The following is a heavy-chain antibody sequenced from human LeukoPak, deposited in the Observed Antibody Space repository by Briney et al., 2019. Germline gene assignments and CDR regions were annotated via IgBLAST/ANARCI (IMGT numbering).Heavy chain of an antibody. CDR2: INPNSGGT. CDR1: GYTFTGYY. V-gene: IGHV1-2*06. CDR3: ARVTLSYYCSSTSCYRKIGAFDI. D-gene: IGHD2-2*02. J-gene: IGHJ3*02. Sequence: ASVKVSCKASGYTFTGYYMHWVRQAPGQGLEWMGRINPNSGGTNYARKFQGRVTMTRDTSISTAYMELSRLRSDDTAVYYCARVTLSYYCSSTSCYRKIGAFDIWGQGTMVTVSS.